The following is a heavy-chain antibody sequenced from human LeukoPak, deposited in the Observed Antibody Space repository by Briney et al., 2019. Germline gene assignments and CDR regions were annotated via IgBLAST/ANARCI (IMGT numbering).Heavy chain of an antibody. Sequence: GGSLRLSCAASGFTFSSYSMNWVRQAPGKGLEWILYIGISSGSTKYADSVKGRFTISGDNAKNSLYLQMNSLRVEDTAVYYCARDYRYAFDNWGQGTLVTVSS. CDR1: GFTFSSYS. CDR3: ARDYRYAFDN. J-gene: IGHJ4*02. D-gene: IGHD5-12*01. CDR2: IGISSGST. V-gene: IGHV3-48*04.